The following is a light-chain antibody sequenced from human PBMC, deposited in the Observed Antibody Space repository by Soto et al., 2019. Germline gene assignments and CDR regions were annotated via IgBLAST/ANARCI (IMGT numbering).Light chain of an antibody. CDR3: QSYDSSLSVVL. Sequence: QSVLTQPPSVSGAPGQRVTISCTGSSSNIGAGYDVHWYLQLPGTAPKLLIYGNSNRPSGVPDRFSGSKSGTSASLAITGLQAEDEADYYCQSYDSSLSVVLFGGGTKLTVL. CDR1: SSNIGAGYD. CDR2: GNS. J-gene: IGLJ2*01. V-gene: IGLV1-40*01.